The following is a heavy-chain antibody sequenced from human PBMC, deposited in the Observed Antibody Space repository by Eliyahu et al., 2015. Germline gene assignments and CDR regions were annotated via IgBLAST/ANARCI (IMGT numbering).Heavy chain of an antibody. Sequence: EVQLVESGGGLVQPGGSLRLSCAASGFTFSSYSMNWVRQAPGKGLEGLSHISPSSGNINYAGSVKGRFTISRDNAQNSLYLQMNGLRDEDTAVYYCARDNNWGFDYWGQRTLVTASS. D-gene: IGHD7-27*01. V-gene: IGHV3-48*02. CDR1: GFTFSSYS. CDR3: ARDNNWGFDY. J-gene: IGHJ4*02. CDR2: ISPSSGNI.